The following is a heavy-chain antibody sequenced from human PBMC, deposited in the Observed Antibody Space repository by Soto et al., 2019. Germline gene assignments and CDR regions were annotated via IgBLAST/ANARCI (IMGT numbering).Heavy chain of an antibody. D-gene: IGHD2-15*01. Sequence: GGSLRLSCAASGFTFSSYSMNWVRQAPGKGLEWVSYISSSSSTIYYADSVKGRFTISRDNAKNSLYLQMNSLRDEDTAVYYCARVQAAGAYYYYGMDVWGQGTTVTVSS. CDR1: GFTFSSYS. CDR3: ARVQAAGAYYYYGMDV. V-gene: IGHV3-48*02. CDR2: ISSSSSTI. J-gene: IGHJ6*02.